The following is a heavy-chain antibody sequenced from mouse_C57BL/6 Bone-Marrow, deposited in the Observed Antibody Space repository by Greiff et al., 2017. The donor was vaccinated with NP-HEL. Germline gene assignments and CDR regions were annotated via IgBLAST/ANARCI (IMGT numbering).Heavy chain of an antibody. CDR1: GYTFTSYW. D-gene: IGHD1-1*01. CDR3: ARDYGSSYYFDY. V-gene: IGHV1-55*01. Sequence: QVQLQQPGAELVKPGASVKMSCKASGYTFTSYWITWVKQRPGQGLEWIGEIYPGSGSTNYNEKFKSKATLTVDKSSSTAYMQLSSLTSADSAVYYCARDYGSSYYFDYWDQGTTLTVSS. CDR2: IYPGSGST. J-gene: IGHJ2*01.